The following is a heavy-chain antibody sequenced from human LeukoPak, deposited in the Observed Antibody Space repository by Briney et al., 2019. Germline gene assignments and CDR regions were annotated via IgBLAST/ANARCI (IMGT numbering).Heavy chain of an antibody. D-gene: IGHD5-12*01. V-gene: IGHV3-30*02. CDR2: IHYDGSNK. J-gene: IGHJ4*02. CDR3: AKASYSGYDPIDS. Sequence: GGSLRLSCAASGFAFSNYGMHWVRQAPGKGLEWVTFIHYDGSNKYYTDSVKGRFAISRDISKNTLYLQMNSLRAEDTAVYFCAKASYSGYDPIDSWGQGTLVTVSS. CDR1: GFAFSNYG.